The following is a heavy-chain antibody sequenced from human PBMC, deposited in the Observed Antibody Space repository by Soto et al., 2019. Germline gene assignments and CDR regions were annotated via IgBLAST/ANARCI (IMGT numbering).Heavy chain of an antibody. CDR1: GGSLTNYF. Sequence: QVQLQESGPGLVEPSETLSLTCTVSGGSLTNYFWTWIRQSPGKGLEGIAYIRYSGKTDYNPSLKSRVTISLDTPKNQFSLKLTSVTAADTAMYYCARFQYTVVTPFELWGQGTMVIVSS. J-gene: IGHJ3*01. CDR2: IRYSGKT. CDR3: ARFQYTVVTPFEL. D-gene: IGHD2-21*02. V-gene: IGHV4-59*01.